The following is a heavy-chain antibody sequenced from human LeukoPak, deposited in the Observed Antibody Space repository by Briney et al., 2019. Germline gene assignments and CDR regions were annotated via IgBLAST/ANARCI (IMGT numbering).Heavy chain of an antibody. CDR1: GYTFTAYY. D-gene: IGHD7-27*01. Sequence: GASVRVSCKASGYTFTAYYIHWVRQAPGPGLEWMGWISPNSGGTDYAQKFQGRVTMTRDTSISTAYVELSSLTSDDTAVYYCAIQPWGSGNNWYFDLWGRGTLVTVSS. CDR2: ISPNSGGT. V-gene: IGHV1-2*02. CDR3: AIQPWGSGNNWYFDL. J-gene: IGHJ2*01.